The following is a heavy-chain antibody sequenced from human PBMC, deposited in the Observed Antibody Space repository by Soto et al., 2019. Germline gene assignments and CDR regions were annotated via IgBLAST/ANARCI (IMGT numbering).Heavy chain of an antibody. Sequence: SQTLSLTCAISGDSVSSNSAAWNWIRQSPSRGLEWMGRTYYRSKWYNDYAVSVKSRITINPDTSKHQFSLQLNSVTPEDTAVYYCARATGYSSSWSQNWFDPWGQGTLVTVPS. CDR2: TYYRSKWYN. CDR1: GDSVSSNSAA. CDR3: ARATGYSSSWSQNWFDP. J-gene: IGHJ5*02. D-gene: IGHD6-13*01. V-gene: IGHV6-1*01.